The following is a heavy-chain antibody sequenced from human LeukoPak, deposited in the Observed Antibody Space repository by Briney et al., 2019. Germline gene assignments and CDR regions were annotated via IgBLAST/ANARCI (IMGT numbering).Heavy chain of an antibody. CDR2: ISGSGANT. D-gene: IGHD6-13*01. Sequence: GSLRLSCAAFGFTFSTYSMSWVRLAPGKGLEWVSGISGSGANTYYADSVKGRFTISRDNSKNTLYLQMNSLRAEDTAVFYCAKYPASGGYFDYWGQGTLVTVSS. CDR3: AKYPASGGYFDY. CDR1: GFTFSTYS. V-gene: IGHV3-23*01. J-gene: IGHJ4*02.